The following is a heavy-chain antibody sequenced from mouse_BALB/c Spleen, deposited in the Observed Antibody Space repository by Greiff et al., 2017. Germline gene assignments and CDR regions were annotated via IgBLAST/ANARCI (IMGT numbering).Heavy chain of an antibody. D-gene: IGHD4-1*01. V-gene: IGHV1-14*01. CDR3: TREGTGPLMDY. CDR2: INPYNDGT. J-gene: IGHJ4*01. CDR1: GYTFTSYV. Sequence: VQLQQSGPELVKPGASVKMSCKASGYTFTSYVMHWVKQKPGQGLEWIGYINPYNDGTKYNEKFKGKATLTSDKSSSTAYMELSSLTSEDSAVYYCTREGTGPLMDYWGQGTSVTVSS.